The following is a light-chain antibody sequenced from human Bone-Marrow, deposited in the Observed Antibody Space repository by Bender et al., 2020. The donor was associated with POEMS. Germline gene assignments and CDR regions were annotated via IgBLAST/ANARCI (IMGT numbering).Light chain of an antibody. CDR2: DVT. V-gene: IGLV2-14*03. J-gene: IGLJ2*01. CDR3: SSYTSTTTPVV. Sequence: QSALIQPASVSGSPGQSITIFCTGINSGIGGYGSVSWYQHHPGKAPKLMIHDVTDRPSGISNRFSGSKSGNTASLSISGLQAEDEAYYYCSSYTSTTTPVVFGGGTKVTVL. CDR1: NSGIGGYGS.